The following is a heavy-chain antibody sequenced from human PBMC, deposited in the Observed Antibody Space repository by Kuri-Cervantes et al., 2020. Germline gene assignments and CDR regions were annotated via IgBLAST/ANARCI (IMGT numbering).Heavy chain of an antibody. CDR3: AKYDRKLVPAASFDY. Sequence: GESLKISCAASGFTFGSYTMSWVRQAPGKGLEWVSSVSGSGGSTYYADSVKGRFTISRDNSKNTLYLQMNSLRAEDTAVYYCAKYDRKLVPAASFDYWGQGTLVTVSS. CDR2: VSGSGGST. CDR1: GFTFGSYT. D-gene: IGHD2-2*01. J-gene: IGHJ4*02. V-gene: IGHV3-23*01.